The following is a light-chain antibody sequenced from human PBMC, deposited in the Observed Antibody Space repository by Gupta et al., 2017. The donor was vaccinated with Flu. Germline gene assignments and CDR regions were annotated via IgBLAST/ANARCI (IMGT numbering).Light chain of an antibody. CDR1: TSNIGSNY. V-gene: IGLV1-47*01. J-gene: IGLJ3*02. CDR2: RSD. CDR3: ATWDDSLSEWV. Sequence: QSVVIQAPSVSGTPGQRVTIPCSGTTSNIGSNYVFWYQQCPGRAPKLLIYRSDQRPSGVPDRFSGSKSGTSASLAISGLRSGDEADYYCATWDDSLSEWVFGGGTKLTVL.